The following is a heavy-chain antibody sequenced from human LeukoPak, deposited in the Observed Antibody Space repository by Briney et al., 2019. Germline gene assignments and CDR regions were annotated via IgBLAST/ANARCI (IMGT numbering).Heavy chain of an antibody. D-gene: IGHD2/OR15-2a*01. J-gene: IGHJ4*02. CDR2: ISSSSSNK. V-gene: IGHV3-21*05. CDR3: ARDLYDESPFDS. Sequence: PGGSLRLSCAASGFTFSSYSMNWVRQAPGKGLEWVSYISSSSSNKYYADSVKGRFTISRDNANNSLYLQMNSLRAEDTAVYYCARDLYDESPFDSWGQGTLVTASS. CDR1: GFTFSSYS.